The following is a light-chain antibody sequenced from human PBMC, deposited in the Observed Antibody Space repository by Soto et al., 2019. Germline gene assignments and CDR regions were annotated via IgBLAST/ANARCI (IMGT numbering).Light chain of an antibody. CDR1: QSVSSY. Sequence: EIVMTQSPATLSFSPGERATLSCLGSQSVSSYLAWYQQKPGQAPRLLIYDASNRTTGIPARFSGSGSGTDFTLTISSLEPEDFAVYYCQQRSNWPPLTFGGGTKVDI. V-gene: IGKV3-11*01. CDR3: QQRSNWPPLT. CDR2: DAS. J-gene: IGKJ4*01.